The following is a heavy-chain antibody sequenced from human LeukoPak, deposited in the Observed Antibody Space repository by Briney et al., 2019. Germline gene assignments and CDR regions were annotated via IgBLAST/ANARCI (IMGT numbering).Heavy chain of an antibody. CDR2: INPYSGAL. V-gene: IGHV1-2*02. D-gene: IGHD1-1*01. CDR3: ATATVTHTRDP. J-gene: IGHJ5*02. Sequence: ASVKVSCQTSGYTFSDFYLNWVRQAPGQGLGWMGWINPYSGALISAQSLQGRLTMTWDTSTGTAYMELTRLTSGDTAVYYCATATVTHTRDPWGQGTLVTVSS. CDR1: GYTFSDFY.